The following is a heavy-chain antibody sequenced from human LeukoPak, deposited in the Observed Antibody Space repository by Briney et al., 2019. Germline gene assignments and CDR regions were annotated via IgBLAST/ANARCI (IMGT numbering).Heavy chain of an antibody. CDR1: GFTFSSYE. Sequence: PGGSLRLSCAASGFTFSSYEMNWVRQAPGKGLEWVSYISSSGSTIYYADSVKGRFTISRDNAKNSLYLQMNSQRAEDTAVYYCARGGYGSGSYYHYYYYYGMDVWGQGTTVTVSS. D-gene: IGHD3-10*01. J-gene: IGHJ6*02. CDR3: ARGGYGSGSYYHYYYYYGMDV. CDR2: ISSSGSTI. V-gene: IGHV3-48*03.